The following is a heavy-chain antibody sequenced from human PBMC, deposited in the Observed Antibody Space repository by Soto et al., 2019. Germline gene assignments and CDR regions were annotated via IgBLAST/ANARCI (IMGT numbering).Heavy chain of an antibody. D-gene: IGHD5-18*01. CDR3: TSRRDLTAVDPLDY. J-gene: IGHJ4*02. V-gene: IGHV3-73*02. Sequence: EVQLVESGGGLVQPGGSLKLSCAASGFTFSDSAMHWVRQASGKGLEWIGRIRNRTNNYATTFIASVRGRFTISRDDSKNTVYLQMNRLRIDDTAVYYCTSRRDLTAVDPLDYWGLGTLVTVSS. CDR2: IRNRTNNYAT. CDR1: GFTFSDSA.